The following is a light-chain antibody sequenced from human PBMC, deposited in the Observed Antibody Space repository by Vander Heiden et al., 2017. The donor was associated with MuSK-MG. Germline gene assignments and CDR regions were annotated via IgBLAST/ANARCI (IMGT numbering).Light chain of an antibody. CDR2: DAS. J-gene: IGKJ2*01. Sequence: IHVTQSPSTLSASVGETVTITCRASQSLSGWLAWYQQKPGKAPKLLIYDASTLESGVPSRFSGSGSGAEFTLTITGLQPDDFATYYCQQYNSFSPTFGQGTKLEI. CDR1: QSLSGW. CDR3: QQYNSFSPT. V-gene: IGKV1-5*01.